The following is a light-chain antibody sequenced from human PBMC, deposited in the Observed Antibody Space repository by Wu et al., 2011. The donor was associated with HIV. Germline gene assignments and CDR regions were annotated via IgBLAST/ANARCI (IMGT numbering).Light chain of an antibody. J-gene: IGKJ2*01. V-gene: IGKV3-20*01. Sequence: EIVLTQSPGTLSLSPGERATLSCRASQRVSSNYLAWYQQKFGQAPRLVMYGASSRATGIPDRFSGSGSGTDFTLTISSLQPEDSATYYCQQSYSTPRMYTFGQGTKLEIK. CDR2: GAS. CDR1: QRVSSNY. CDR3: QQSYSTPRMYT.